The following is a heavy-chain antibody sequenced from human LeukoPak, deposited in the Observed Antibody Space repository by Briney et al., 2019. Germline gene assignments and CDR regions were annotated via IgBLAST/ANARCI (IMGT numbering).Heavy chain of an antibody. V-gene: IGHV1-69*04. CDR1: GGTFSSYA. CDR3: ARAFYYYDSSGYSPNAFDI. CDR2: IIPILGIA. Sequence: SVKVSCKASGGTFSSYAISWVRQAPGQGLEWMGRIIPILGIANYAQKFQGRVTITADKSTSTAYMELSSLRSEDTAVYYCARAFYYYDSSGYSPNAFDIWGQGTMVTVSS. D-gene: IGHD3-22*01. J-gene: IGHJ3*02.